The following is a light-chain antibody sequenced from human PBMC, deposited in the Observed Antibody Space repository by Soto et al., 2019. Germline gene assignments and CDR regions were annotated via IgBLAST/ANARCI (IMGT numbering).Light chain of an antibody. J-gene: IGKJ1*01. Sequence: EIVSTQSPATLSSFPRYRVTLSCRASQYINTRLAWYQHRPGQAPRLLIYQTSIRAAGIPARFSASGTGTDFTLTISDVQPEDFAVYYCHQRQSWPRTVGQGTKVDIK. CDR3: HQRQSWPRT. V-gene: IGKV3-11*01. CDR2: QTS. CDR1: QYINTR.